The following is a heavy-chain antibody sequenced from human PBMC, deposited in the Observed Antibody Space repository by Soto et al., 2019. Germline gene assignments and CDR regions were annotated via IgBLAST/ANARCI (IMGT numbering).Heavy chain of an antibody. CDR3: AREGSGWKYFDY. Sequence: QVQLVQSGAEVKKPGASVKVSCKGSGYTFIANYIQWVRQAPGQGLEWMGWINPNSGGTTYAQKFQGRVTLNRETSITKAYMELSGLTSDDTAVYFCAREGSGWKYFDYWGQGSLVTVPS. J-gene: IGHJ4*02. V-gene: IGHV1-2*02. D-gene: IGHD6-19*01. CDR1: GYTFIANY. CDR2: INPNSGGT.